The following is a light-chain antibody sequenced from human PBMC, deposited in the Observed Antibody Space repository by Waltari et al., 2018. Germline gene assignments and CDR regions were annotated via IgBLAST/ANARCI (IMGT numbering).Light chain of an antibody. Sequence: DIVMTQSPLSLSVIAGEPASISCSSSQSLLNSNGYTYLDWYLQKPGQSPQLLIYLGSYRASGVPDRFSGSGSGTDFTLKISRVEAEDVGVYYCMQALETIFTFGPGTKVDIK. J-gene: IGKJ3*01. V-gene: IGKV2-28*01. CDR1: QSLLNSNGYTY. CDR2: LGS. CDR3: MQALETIFT.